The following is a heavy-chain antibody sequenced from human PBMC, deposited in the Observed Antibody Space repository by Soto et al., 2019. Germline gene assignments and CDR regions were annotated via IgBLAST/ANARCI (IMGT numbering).Heavy chain of an antibody. D-gene: IGHD1-1*01. V-gene: IGHV1-8*01. CDR3: ARTGKRTNKAFDI. CDR1: GYTFTSYD. J-gene: IGHJ3*02. Sequence: ASVKVSCTASGYTFTSYDINWVRQATGQGLEWMGWMNPNSGNTGYAQKFQGRVTMTRNTSISTAYMELSSLRSEDTAVYYCARTGKRTNKAFDIWGQGTMVTVSS. CDR2: MNPNSGNT.